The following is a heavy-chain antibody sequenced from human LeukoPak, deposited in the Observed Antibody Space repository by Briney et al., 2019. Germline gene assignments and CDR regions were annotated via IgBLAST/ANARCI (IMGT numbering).Heavy chain of an antibody. V-gene: IGHV4-34*01. J-gene: IGHJ5*02. CDR2: INHSGST. D-gene: IGHD3-10*01. CDR1: GGSFSSYY. Sequence: SETLSLTCAAYGGSFSSYYWSWIRQPPGKGLEWIGEINHSGSTNYNPSLKSRVAISVDTSKNQFSLKLSSVTAADTAVYYCARHYYSSMVRGYRFDPWGQGTLVTVSS. CDR3: ARHYYSSMVRGYRFDP.